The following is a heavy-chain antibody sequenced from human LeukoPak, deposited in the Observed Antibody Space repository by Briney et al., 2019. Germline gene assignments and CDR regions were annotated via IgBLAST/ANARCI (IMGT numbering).Heavy chain of an antibody. Sequence: SETLSLTCTVSGGSISSYYWSWIRQPAGKGLEWIGRIYTSGSTNYNPSLKSRVTMSVDTSENQFSLKLSSVTAADTAVYYCARTPIYYYDNSGYYNWGQGTLVTVSS. CDR1: GGSISSYY. V-gene: IGHV4-4*07. CDR2: IYTSGST. J-gene: IGHJ4*02. CDR3: ARTPIYYYDNSGYYN. D-gene: IGHD3-22*01.